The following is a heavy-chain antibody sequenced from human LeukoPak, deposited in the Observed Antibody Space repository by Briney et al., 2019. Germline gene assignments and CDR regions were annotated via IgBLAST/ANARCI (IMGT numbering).Heavy chain of an antibody. CDR1: GFTFSSYA. CDR2: SSGSGGST. J-gene: IGHJ4*02. Sequence: PGGSLRLSCAASGFTFSSYAMSWVRQAPGKGLEWVSASSGSGGSTYYADSVKGRFTISRDNSKNTLYLQMNSLRAEDTAVYYCAKDITYYYGSWSYGGFDYWGQGTLVTVSS. CDR3: AKDITYYYGSWSYGGFDY. V-gene: IGHV3-23*01. D-gene: IGHD3-10*01.